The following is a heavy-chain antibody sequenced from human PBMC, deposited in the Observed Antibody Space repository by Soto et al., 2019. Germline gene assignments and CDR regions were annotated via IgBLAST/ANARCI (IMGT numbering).Heavy chain of an antibody. CDR2: INHSGST. D-gene: IGHD2-2*01. Sequence: SETLSLTCAVYGGSFSGYYWGWIRQPPGKGLEWIGEINHSGSTNYNPSLKSRVTISVDTSKNQFFLKLSSVTAADTAVYYCARGSTDAESPAFDYWGQGTLVTVSS. V-gene: IGHV4-34*01. CDR3: ARGSTDAESPAFDY. CDR1: GGSFSGYY. J-gene: IGHJ4*02.